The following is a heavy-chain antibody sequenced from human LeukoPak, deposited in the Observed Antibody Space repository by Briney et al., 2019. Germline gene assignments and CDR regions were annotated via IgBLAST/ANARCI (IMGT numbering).Heavy chain of an antibody. CDR2: ISAYNGNT. D-gene: IGHD3-22*01. V-gene: IGHV1-18*01. CDR3: ARVYYDSSGYYRFDY. J-gene: IGHJ4*02. CDR1: GYTFTSSG. Sequence: ASVKVPYKASGYTFTSSGISWVRQAPGQGLEWMGWISAYNGNTNYAQKLQGRVTMTTDTSTSTAYMELRSLRSDDTAVYYCARVYYDSSGYYRFDYWGQGTLVTVSS.